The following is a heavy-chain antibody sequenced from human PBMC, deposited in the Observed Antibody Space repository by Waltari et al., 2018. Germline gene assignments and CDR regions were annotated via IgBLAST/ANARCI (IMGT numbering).Heavy chain of an antibody. D-gene: IGHD1-20*01. Sequence: ELQLLESGGAFVQPGGCMRPSGSLPGARCGSNAINWVRQAPGTGLGWVAAISVSDDTYYALSVDGRFTISRDTSRNTVYLHMNSLRAEDTAVYYCAKPFYNWDDPLDSWGQGTLVTVSS. CDR3: AKPFYNWDDPLDS. V-gene: IGHV3-23*01. CDR2: ISVSDDT. J-gene: IGHJ4*02. CDR1: GARCGSNA.